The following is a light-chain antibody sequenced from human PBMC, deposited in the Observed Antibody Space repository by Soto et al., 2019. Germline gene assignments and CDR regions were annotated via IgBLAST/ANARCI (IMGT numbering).Light chain of an antibody. V-gene: IGLV1-44*01. J-gene: IGLJ2*01. CDR3: AAWDDSLNGVE. Sequence: QSVLTQPPSASGTPGQRVTISGSGSSSNIGSSTVNWYQHLPGTAPRLLIYSNNARSSGVPDRFSGSKSGTSASLAISGLQSEDEADYYCAAWDDSLNGVEFGGGTKLTVL. CDR2: SNN. CDR1: SSNIGSST.